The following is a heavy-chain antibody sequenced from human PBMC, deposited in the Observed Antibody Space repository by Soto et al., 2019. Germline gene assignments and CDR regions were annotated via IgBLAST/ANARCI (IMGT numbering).Heavy chain of an antibody. CDR2: ISSSGSTI. CDR3: APLGPYDSSGYPPLAYFDY. J-gene: IGHJ4*02. Sequence: EVQLVESGGGLVQPGGSLRLSCAASGFTFSSYEMNWVRQAPGKGLEWVSYISSSGSTIYYADSVKGRFTISRDNAKNSLYLQITSLSAEDTAVYYCAPLGPYDSSGYPPLAYFDYWGQGTLVTVSS. V-gene: IGHV3-48*03. CDR1: GFTFSSYE. D-gene: IGHD3-22*01.